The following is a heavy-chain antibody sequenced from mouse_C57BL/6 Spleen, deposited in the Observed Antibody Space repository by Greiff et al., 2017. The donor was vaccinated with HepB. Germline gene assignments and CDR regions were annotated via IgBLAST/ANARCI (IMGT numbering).Heavy chain of an antibody. CDR3: TVYYGNYGYFDY. J-gene: IGHJ2*01. D-gene: IGHD2-1*01. CDR2: IDPEDGDT. V-gene: IGHV14-1*01. Sequence: VQLKQSGAELVRPGASVKLSCTASGFNIKDYYMHWVKQRPEQGLEWIGRIDPEDGDTEYAPKFQGKATMTADTSSNTAYLQLSSLTSEDTAVYYCTVYYGNYGYFDYWGQGTTLTVSS. CDR1: GFNIKDYY.